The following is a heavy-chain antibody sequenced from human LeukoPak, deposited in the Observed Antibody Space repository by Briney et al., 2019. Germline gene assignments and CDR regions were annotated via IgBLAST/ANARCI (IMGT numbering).Heavy chain of an antibody. CDR3: ARGSSSYYNWFDP. CDR1: GDSYSSGGFY. J-gene: IGHJ5*02. D-gene: IGHD6-13*01. Sequence: PSETLSLTCIVSGDSYSSGGFYWGWIRQHPGKGLEWLGHIYYTGSTYYNPSLESRLTMSVDTSKNQFSLRLRSVTAADTAVYYCARGSSSYYNWFDPWGQGTLVAVSS. CDR2: IYYTGST. V-gene: IGHV4-31*03.